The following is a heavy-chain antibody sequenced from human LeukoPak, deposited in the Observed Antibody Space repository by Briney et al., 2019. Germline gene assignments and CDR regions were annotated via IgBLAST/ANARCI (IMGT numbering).Heavy chain of an antibody. V-gene: IGHV3-30*18. CDR2: ISYDGSNK. CDR1: GFTFNNYG. D-gene: IGHD5-18*01. J-gene: IGHJ3*02. Sequence: GGSLRLSCAASGFTFNNYGMHWVRQAPGKGLEWVAVISYDGSNKYYADSVKGRFTISRDNSKNTLYLQMNSLRAEDTAVYYCAKDRTRGYSYGYGLDIWGQGTMVTVSS. CDR3: AKDRTRGYSYGYGLDI.